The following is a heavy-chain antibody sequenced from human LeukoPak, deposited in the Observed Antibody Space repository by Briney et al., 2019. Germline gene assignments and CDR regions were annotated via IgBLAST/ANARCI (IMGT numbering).Heavy chain of an antibody. Sequence: GGSLRLSCAASGFTVSSNYMSWVRQAPGKGLEWVSVIYSGGSTYYADSVKGRFTISRDNSKNTPYLQMNSLRAEDTAVYYCARDRGSGWYEDWGQGTLVTVSS. D-gene: IGHD6-19*01. CDR3: ARDRGSGWYED. CDR2: IYSGGST. V-gene: IGHV3-53*01. J-gene: IGHJ4*02. CDR1: GFTVSSNY.